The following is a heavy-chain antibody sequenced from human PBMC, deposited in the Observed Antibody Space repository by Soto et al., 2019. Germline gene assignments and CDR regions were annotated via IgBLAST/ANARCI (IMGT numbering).Heavy chain of an antibody. D-gene: IGHD4-17*01. CDR3: VRGVTVTTFQH. J-gene: IGHJ1*01. CDR2: IYSGGST. V-gene: IGHV3-66*01. Sequence: GGSLRLSCAASGFTVSSNYMSWVRQAPGKGLEWVSVIYSGGSTYYADSVKGRFTISRDNSKNTLYLQMNSLRAEDTAVYYCVRGVTVTTFQHWGQGTLVTVSS. CDR1: GFTVSSNY.